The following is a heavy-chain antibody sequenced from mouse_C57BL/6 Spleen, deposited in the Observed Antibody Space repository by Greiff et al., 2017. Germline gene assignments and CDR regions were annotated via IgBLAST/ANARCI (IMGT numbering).Heavy chain of an antibody. J-gene: IGHJ4*01. CDR1: GFTFSDYY. D-gene: IGHD2-1*01. V-gene: IGHV5-16*01. CDR2: INYDGSST. Sequence: DVKLVESEGGLVQPGSSMKLSCTASGFTFSDYYMAWVRQVPEKGLEWVANINYDGSSTYYLDSLKSRFIIARDNAKNILYLQMSSLKSEDTATYYCAREGYGNYYAMDYWGQGTSVTVSS. CDR3: AREGYGNYYAMDY.